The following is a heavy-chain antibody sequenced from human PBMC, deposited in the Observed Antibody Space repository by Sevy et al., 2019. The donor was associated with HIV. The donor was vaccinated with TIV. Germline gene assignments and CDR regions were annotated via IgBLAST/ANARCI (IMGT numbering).Heavy chain of an antibody. D-gene: IGHD6-13*01. CDR1: GGSMNNYF. V-gene: IGHV4-59*01. CDR2: LYYSGST. J-gene: IGHJ4*02. CDR3: ARESIGAIGDFDY. Sequence: SETLSLTCTVSGGSMNNYFWSWIRQPPGKGLEWIGYLYYSGSTNHNPSLKSRVTMSVDTSKKQFSQKMRSVTAADTAVYYCARESIGAIGDFDYWGQGTLVTVSS.